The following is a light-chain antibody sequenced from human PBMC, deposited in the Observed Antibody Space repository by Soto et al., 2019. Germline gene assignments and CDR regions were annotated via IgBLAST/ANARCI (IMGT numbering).Light chain of an antibody. CDR2: GAS. J-gene: IGKJ1*01. CDR3: QRYGSPPWT. CDR1: QSVSSSY. Sequence: EIVLTQSPGTLSLSPGERATLSCRASQSVSSSYLAWYQQKPGQAPRLLIYGASSRATGIPDRFSGSGSGTDFTLTISRLEPEDFAVYSCQRYGSPPWTFGQGTKVDIK. V-gene: IGKV3-20*01.